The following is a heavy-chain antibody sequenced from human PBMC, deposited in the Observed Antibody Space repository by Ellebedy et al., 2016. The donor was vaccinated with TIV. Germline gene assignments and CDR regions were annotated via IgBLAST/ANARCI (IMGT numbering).Heavy chain of an antibody. V-gene: IGHV1-2*02. J-gene: IGHJ5*02. CDR1: RYTFTGYY. CDR3: ATGYSYGYGWFDP. CDR2: INPNSGGT. Sequence: ASVKVSXKASRYTFTGYYMHWVRQAPGQGLEWMGWINPNSGGTNYAQKFQGRVTMTRDTSISTAYMELSRLRSDDTAVYYCATGYSYGYGWFDPWGQGTLVTVSS. D-gene: IGHD5-18*01.